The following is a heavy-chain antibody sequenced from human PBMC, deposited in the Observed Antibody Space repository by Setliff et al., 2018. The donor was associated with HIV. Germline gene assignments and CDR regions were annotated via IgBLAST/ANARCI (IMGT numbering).Heavy chain of an antibody. D-gene: IGHD6-19*01. V-gene: IGHV1-69-2*01. Sequence: ASVKVSCKASGYTFTDYYMHWVKQAPGKGPEWMGRVDPEDGETIYAEKFQGRVTITEDTSTDRAYLELSSLRSEDTAVYYCTTLKEQWLAEGGFDYWGQGTLVTVSS. CDR2: VDPEDGET. CDR1: GYTFTDYY. J-gene: IGHJ4*02. CDR3: TTLKEQWLAEGGFDY.